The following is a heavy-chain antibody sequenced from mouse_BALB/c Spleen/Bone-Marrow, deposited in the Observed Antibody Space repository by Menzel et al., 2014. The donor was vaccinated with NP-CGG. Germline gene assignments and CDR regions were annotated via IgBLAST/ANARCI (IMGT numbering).Heavy chain of an antibody. D-gene: IGHD1-1*01. CDR2: IDPSDSYT. Sequence: QVQLQQSGAELVKPGASVKLSCKASGYTFTSYWMHWVKQRPGQGLEWIGEIDPSDSYTKYNQNFKGRATLTVDKSSSPAYIQLSSLTSEDSAVYYCARLGIYYYGSSYGAMDYWDQGTSVTVSS. V-gene: IGHV1-69*02. J-gene: IGHJ4*01. CDR3: ARLGIYYYGSSYGAMDY. CDR1: GYTFTSYW.